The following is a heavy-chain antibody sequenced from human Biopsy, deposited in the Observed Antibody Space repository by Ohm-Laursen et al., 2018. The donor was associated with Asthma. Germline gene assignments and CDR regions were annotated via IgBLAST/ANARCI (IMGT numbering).Heavy chain of an antibody. CDR3: AREGVAGTHIED. D-gene: IGHD6-19*01. V-gene: IGHV3-30-3*01. Sequence: SLRLSCTASRFTYEMHWVRQAPGKGLEWVAVISYDGSSIYYADSVKGRFTTSRDNSKNTLSLQMNSLTAEDTVVYYCAREGVAGTHIEDWGQGTLVTVSS. CDR2: ISYDGSSI. CDR1: RFTYE. J-gene: IGHJ4*02.